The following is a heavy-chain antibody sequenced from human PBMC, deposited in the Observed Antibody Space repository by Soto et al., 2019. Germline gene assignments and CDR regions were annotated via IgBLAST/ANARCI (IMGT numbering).Heavy chain of an antibody. J-gene: IGHJ1*01. CDR3: ARELYYYDSSGYPAFQH. Sequence: GGSLRLSCAASGFTFSSYAMHWVHQAPGQGLEWVAVIWFDGSNKYYADPVKGRFTISRDNSKNTLYLQMNSLRAEDTAVYYCARELYYYDSSGYPAFQHWGQGTLVTVSS. D-gene: IGHD3-22*01. CDR1: GFTFSSYA. CDR2: IWFDGSNK. V-gene: IGHV3-33*01.